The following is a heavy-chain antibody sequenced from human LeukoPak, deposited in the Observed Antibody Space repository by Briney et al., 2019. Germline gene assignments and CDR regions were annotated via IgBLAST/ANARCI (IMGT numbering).Heavy chain of an antibody. CDR3: ARRYCSSSSCYSGFEY. Sequence: SETLSLTCTVSGCSISNYYWSWIRQPPGKGLEWIGYIYYSGSTNYNPSLKSRVTMSVETSKNQFSLKVISVTAADTAVYYCARRYCSSSSCYSGFEYWGQGTLVTVSS. CDR1: GCSISNYY. CDR2: IYYSGST. V-gene: IGHV4-59*08. J-gene: IGHJ4*02. D-gene: IGHD2-2*02.